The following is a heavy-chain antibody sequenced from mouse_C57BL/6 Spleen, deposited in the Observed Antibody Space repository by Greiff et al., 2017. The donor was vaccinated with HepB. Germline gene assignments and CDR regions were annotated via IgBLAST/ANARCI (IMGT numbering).Heavy chain of an antibody. CDR1: GYTFTSYG. V-gene: IGHV1-81*01. J-gene: IGHJ2*01. CDR3: AREAYYYGSSY. CDR2: IYPRSGNT. Sequence: VKLMESGAELARPGASVKLSCKASGYTFTSYGISWVKQRTGQGLEWIGEIYPRSGNTYYNEKFKGKATLTADKSSSTAYMELRSLTSEDSAVYFCAREAYYYGSSYWGQGTTLTVSS. D-gene: IGHD1-1*01.